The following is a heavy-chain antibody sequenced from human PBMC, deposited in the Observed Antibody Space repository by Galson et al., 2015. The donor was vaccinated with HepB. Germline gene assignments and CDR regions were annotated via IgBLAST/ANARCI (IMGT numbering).Heavy chain of an antibody. CDR2: INTNTGNP. CDR1: GYTFTSYA. CDR3: ARGRGYYDSSGYYAFDI. Sequence: SVKVSCKASGYTFTSYAMNWVRQAPGQGLEWMGWINTNTGNPTYAQGFTGRFVFSLDTSVSTAYLQISSLKAEDTAVYYCARGRGYYDSSGYYAFDIWGQGTMVTVSS. J-gene: IGHJ3*02. D-gene: IGHD3-22*01. V-gene: IGHV7-4-1*02.